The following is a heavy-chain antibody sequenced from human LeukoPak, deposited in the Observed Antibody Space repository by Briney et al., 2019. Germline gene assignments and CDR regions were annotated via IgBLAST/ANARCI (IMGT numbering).Heavy chain of an antibody. J-gene: IGHJ4*02. CDR1: GFTFSSYG. V-gene: IGHV3-30*04. CDR3: ARDSLRGYSYGAGYYYFAY. CDR2: ISYDGSNK. Sequence: GRSLRLSCAASGFTFSSYGMHWVRQAPGKGREWVGVISYDGSNKYYADSVKGRFTISKDNSKNTLYLQMNRLRSEDTAVYYCARDSLRGYSYGAGYYYFAYWGQGTLVTVSS. D-gene: IGHD5-18*01.